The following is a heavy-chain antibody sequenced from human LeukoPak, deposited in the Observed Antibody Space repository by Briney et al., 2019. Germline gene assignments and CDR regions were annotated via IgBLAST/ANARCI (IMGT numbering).Heavy chain of an antibody. D-gene: IGHD6-13*01. CDR1: GGSVSSYY. V-gene: IGHV4-59*08. CDR2: IYYSGST. CDR3: ARHGPLAAAGPNYDAFDI. Sequence: SETLSLTWTVSGGSVSSYYWSWIRQPPGKGMEWIGYIYYSGSTNYNPSLKSRVTISVDTSKNQFSLKLSSVTAADTAVYYCARHGPLAAAGPNYDAFDIWGQGTMVTVSS. J-gene: IGHJ3*02.